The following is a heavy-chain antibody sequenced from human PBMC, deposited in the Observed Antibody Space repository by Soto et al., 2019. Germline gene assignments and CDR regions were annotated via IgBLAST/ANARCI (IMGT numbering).Heavy chain of an antibody. Sequence: ASVKVSCKASGYTFTGYYMHWVRQAPGQGLEWMGWINPNSGGTNYAQKFQGRATMTRDTSISTAYMELSRLRSDDTAVYYCARGATIFGVVPYYGMDVWGQGTTVTVSS. CDR3: ARGATIFGVVPYYGMDV. J-gene: IGHJ6*02. CDR1: GYTFTGYY. D-gene: IGHD3-3*01. CDR2: INPNSGGT. V-gene: IGHV1-2*02.